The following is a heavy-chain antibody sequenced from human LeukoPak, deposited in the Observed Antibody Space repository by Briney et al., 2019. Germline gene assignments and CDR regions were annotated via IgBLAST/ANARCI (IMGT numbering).Heavy chain of an antibody. CDR2: ISSSGSTI. CDR3: ARDKNYDTSGYYYTY. CDR1: GFTFSDYY. Sequence: PGGSLRLSCAASGFTFSDYYMSWIRQAPGEGLEWVSYISSSGSTIYYADSVKGRFTISRDNAKNSLYLQMNSLRAEDTAVYYCARDKNYDTSGYYYTYWGQGTLVTVSS. J-gene: IGHJ4*02. D-gene: IGHD3-22*01. V-gene: IGHV3-11*04.